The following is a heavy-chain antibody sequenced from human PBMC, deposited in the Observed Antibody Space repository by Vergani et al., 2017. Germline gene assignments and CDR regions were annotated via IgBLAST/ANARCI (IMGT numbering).Heavy chain of an antibody. J-gene: IGHJ6*02. CDR2: IIPVLGKT. Sequence: QVQLVQSGAEVKKPGSSVTVSCKASGATFRSNTISWVRQVPGQGLEWMGRIIPVLGKTKYAQDLQGRLTITADTSTSTAYMELTSLRSQDTAVYYCARDPRGYGGDPEDYYYGMDVWGQGTTVTVSS. V-gene: IGHV1-69*08. CDR1: GATFRSNT. D-gene: IGHD2-21*02. CDR3: ARDPRGYGGDPEDYYYGMDV.